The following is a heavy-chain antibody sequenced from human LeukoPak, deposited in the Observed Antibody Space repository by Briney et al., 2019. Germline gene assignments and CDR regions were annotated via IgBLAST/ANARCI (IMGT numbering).Heavy chain of an antibody. V-gene: IGHV3-7*03. J-gene: IGHJ4*02. CDR2: IKQDGSEK. CDR3: VRAARDSSNRRYYFDY. CDR1: GFTFSSYW. Sequence: GGSLRLSCAASGFTFSSYWMSWVRQAPGKGLEWVANIKQDGSEKYYVDSVKGRFTISRDNAKNSLYLQMNSLRAEDTAVYYCVRAARDSSNRRYYFDYWGQGTLVTVSS. D-gene: IGHD2-2*01.